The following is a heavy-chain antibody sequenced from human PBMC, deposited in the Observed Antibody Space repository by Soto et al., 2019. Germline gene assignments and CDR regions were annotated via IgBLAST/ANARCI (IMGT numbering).Heavy chain of an antibody. J-gene: IGHJ4*02. Sequence: QVQLQESGPGLVKPSETLSLTCTVSGGSINNHYWSWIRQPPGRGLEWIGYIYYSGSTNYNPSLKSRVTMSVDTSKNQFSLKLSSLTAADTAIYYCARANWFFDYWGQGTLVTVSS. CDR1: GGSINNHY. CDR3: ARANWFFDY. D-gene: IGHD7-27*01. CDR2: IYYSGST. V-gene: IGHV4-59*11.